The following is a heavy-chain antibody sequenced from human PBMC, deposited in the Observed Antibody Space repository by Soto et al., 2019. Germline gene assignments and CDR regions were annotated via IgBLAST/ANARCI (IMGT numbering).Heavy chain of an antibody. D-gene: IGHD1-1*01. J-gene: IGHJ4*02. CDR2: ISWSRVYT. Sequence: EVQLVESGGGLVHPGGSLRLSCAASEFTLDDYAMHWVRQAPGTGLEWVAFISWSRVYTGYAYSVKGRFTISRDNAKNSLYLERNSLRPEDTPLDFCLKDKILGAEVSTYYFDFWGQGTLVTVSS. CDR1: EFTLDDYA. V-gene: IGHV3-9*01. CDR3: LKDKILGAEVSTYYFDF.